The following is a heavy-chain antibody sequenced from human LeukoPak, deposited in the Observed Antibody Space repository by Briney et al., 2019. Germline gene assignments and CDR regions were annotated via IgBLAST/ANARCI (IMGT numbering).Heavy chain of an antibody. Sequence: GGSLRLSCAASGVTFSSYWMSWVRQAPGKGLEWVSSISSSSSYIYYADSVKGRFTISRDNAKNSLYLQMNSLRAEDTAVYYCAKDRSSWYKNVNAPDYWGQGTLVTVSS. CDR3: AKDRSSWYKNVNAPDY. CDR2: ISSSSSYI. D-gene: IGHD6-13*01. CDR1: GVTFSSYW. J-gene: IGHJ4*02. V-gene: IGHV3-21*01.